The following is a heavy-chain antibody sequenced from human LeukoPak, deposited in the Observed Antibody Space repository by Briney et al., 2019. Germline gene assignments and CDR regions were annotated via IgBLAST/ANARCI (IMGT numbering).Heavy chain of an antibody. CDR1: GGSISSSSYY. CDR2: IYYSGST. D-gene: IGHD4-23*01. Sequence: SETLSLTCTVSGGSISSSSYYWGWIRQPPGKGLEWIGSIYYSGSTYYNPSLKSRVTISVGTSKNQFSLKLSSVTAADTAVYYCARANDYGGTLDYWGQGTLVTVSS. J-gene: IGHJ4*02. V-gene: IGHV4-39*07. CDR3: ARANDYGGTLDY.